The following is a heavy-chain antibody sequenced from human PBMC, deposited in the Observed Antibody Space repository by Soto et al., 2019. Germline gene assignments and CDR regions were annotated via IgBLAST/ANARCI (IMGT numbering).Heavy chain of an antibody. J-gene: IGHJ6*02. D-gene: IGHD6-19*01. CDR1: GFSLSTSGMC. CDR2: IDWDDDK. Sequence: ESGPTLVNPTQTLTLTCTFSGFSLSTSGMCVSWIRQPPGKALEWLALIDWDDDKYYSTSLKTRLTISKDTSKNQVVLTMTNMDPVDTATYYCARISVAGEFYYGMDVWGQGATVTVS. CDR3: ARISVAGEFYYGMDV. V-gene: IGHV2-70*01.